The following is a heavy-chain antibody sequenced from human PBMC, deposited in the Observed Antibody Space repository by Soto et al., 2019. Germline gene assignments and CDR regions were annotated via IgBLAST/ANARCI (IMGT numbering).Heavy chain of an antibody. CDR2: ISSSGSTI. CDR3: ARPICSGGSCYSGMDV. V-gene: IGHV3-11*01. Sequence: GGTLRLSCAASGFTFSYYYMSWIRQAPGQGLEWVSYISSSGSTIYYADSVKGRFTISRDNAKNSLYLQMNSLRAEDTAVYYCARPICSGGSCYSGMDVWGQGTTVTVSS. D-gene: IGHD2-15*01. J-gene: IGHJ6*02. CDR1: GFTFSYYY.